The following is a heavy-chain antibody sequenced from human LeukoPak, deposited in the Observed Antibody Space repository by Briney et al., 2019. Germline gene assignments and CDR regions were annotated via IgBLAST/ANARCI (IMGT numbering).Heavy chain of an antibody. CDR2: IYHSGST. D-gene: IGHD4-17*01. J-gene: IGHJ4*02. CDR1: GGSISGTNW. V-gene: IGHV4-4*02. CDR3: ARNYGDNNFGY. Sequence: SETLSLTCAVSGGSISGTNWWSCVRQPPRKGLEWIGEIYHSGSTNYNPSLKSQVTISVDKSNNQFSLKLTSGTAADTAVYYCARNYGDNNFGYWGQGTLVTVSS.